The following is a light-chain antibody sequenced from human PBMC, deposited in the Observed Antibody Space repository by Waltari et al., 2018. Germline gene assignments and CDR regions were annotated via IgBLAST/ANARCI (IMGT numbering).Light chain of an antibody. CDR3: SSYTTSSAPGV. J-gene: IGLJ1*01. CDR1: DSDVGAYDF. CDR2: EVS. Sequence: QSALTQPASVSGSPGQSITISCPGTDSDVGAYDFVSWYLQPPGKAPHLIIYEVSHRPSGISNRFSAAKSGNTASLTISGLQAEDEADYYCSSYTTSSAPGVFGTGTRVTVL. V-gene: IGLV2-14*01.